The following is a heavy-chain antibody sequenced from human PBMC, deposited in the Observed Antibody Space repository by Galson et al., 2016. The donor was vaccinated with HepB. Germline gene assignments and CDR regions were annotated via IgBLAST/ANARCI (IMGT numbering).Heavy chain of an antibody. V-gene: IGHV3-11*06. D-gene: IGHD6-19*01. J-gene: IGHJ5*02. CDR2: ISSSSSHT. CDR3: ARVDYGSGWREGWFDP. CDR1: GLTFSDFY. Sequence: SLRLSCAASGLTFSDFYMSWIRQAPGKGLEWVSYISSSSSHTNYADSVEGRFTISRDNANNSLYLQMNSLRVEDTAVYYCARVDYGSGWREGWFDPWGQGTLVTVSS.